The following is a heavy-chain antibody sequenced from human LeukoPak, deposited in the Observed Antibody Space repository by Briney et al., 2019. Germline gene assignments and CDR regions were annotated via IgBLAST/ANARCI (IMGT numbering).Heavy chain of an antibody. V-gene: IGHV3-9*01. CDR2: ISWNSGSI. Sequence: GRSLRLSCAASGFTFDDYAMHWVRQAPGKGLEWVSGISWNSGSIGYADSVKGRFTISRDNAKNSLYLQMNSLRAEDTALYYCAKGFGDRATYYYYYYMDVWGQGTLVTVSS. CDR3: AKGFGDRATYYYYYYMDV. J-gene: IGHJ6*03. D-gene: IGHD3-10*01. CDR1: GFTFDDYA.